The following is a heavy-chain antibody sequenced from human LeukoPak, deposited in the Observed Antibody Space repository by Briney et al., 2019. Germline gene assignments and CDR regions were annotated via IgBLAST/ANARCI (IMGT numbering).Heavy chain of an antibody. Sequence: GGSLRLSCVGSGVIVRSNYMTWVRQAPGKGLEWVSILYHGGSTYYADSVKGRFSISRDTSKNTLYLQMNSLRVEDTAVYYCATRRFGELTYWGQGTLVTDSS. V-gene: IGHV3-66*01. CDR2: LYHGGST. D-gene: IGHD3-10*01. CDR1: GVIVRSNY. CDR3: ATRRFGELTY. J-gene: IGHJ4*02.